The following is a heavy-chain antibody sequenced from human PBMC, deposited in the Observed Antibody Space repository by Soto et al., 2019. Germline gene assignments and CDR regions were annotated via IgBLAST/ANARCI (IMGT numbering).Heavy chain of an antibody. Sequence: PGGSLRLSCAASGSTFSSYEMNWVRQAPGKGLEWVSYISSSGSTIYYADSVKGRFTISRDNAKNSLYLQMNSLRAEDTAVYYCARVTRGFYCNNGVCYRCFDPWGQGTLVTVSS. CDR1: GSTFSSYE. D-gene: IGHD2-8*01. CDR3: ARVTRGFYCNNGVCYRCFDP. J-gene: IGHJ5*02. CDR2: ISSSGSTI. V-gene: IGHV3-48*03.